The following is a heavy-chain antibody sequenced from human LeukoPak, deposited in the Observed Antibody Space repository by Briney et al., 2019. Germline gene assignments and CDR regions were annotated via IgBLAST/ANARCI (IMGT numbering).Heavy chain of an antibody. Sequence: ASVKVSCKASGYTFTSYDINWVRQATGQELEWMGWMNPNSGNTGYAQKFQGRVTMTRNTSINTAYMELSSLRSEDTAVYYCARGILWFGDDVWGKGTTVTISS. CDR2: MNPNSGNT. CDR1: GYTFTSYD. CDR3: ARGILWFGDDV. D-gene: IGHD3-10*01. V-gene: IGHV1-8*01. J-gene: IGHJ6*04.